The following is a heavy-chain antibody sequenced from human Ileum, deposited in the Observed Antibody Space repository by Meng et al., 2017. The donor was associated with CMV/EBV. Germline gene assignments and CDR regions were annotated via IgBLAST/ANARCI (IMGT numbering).Heavy chain of an antibody. CDR2: ISHDATVT. V-gene: IGHV3-74*03. CDR1: GCTFSSDV. Sequence: GGSLRPSCAASGCTFSSDVLHWVRQAPGKGVEWVARISHDATVTSYVDSVKGRFTISRDNAKNTLYLQMNSLRAEDTALYYCARDRNWIIDLWGRGTLVTVSS. D-gene: IGHD1-1*01. J-gene: IGHJ4*02. CDR3: ARDRNWIIDL.